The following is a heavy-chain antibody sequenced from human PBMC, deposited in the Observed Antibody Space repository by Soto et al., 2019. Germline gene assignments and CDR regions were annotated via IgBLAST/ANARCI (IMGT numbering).Heavy chain of an antibody. Sequence: QVQLVESGGGVVQPGRSLRLSCAASGFTFSSYAMHWVRQAPGKGLEWVAVISYDGSNKYYADSVKGRFTISRDNSKNTLYLQMNSLRAEDTAVYYCARDYSYGHYYYYGMDVWGQGTTVTVSS. CDR2: ISYDGSNK. D-gene: IGHD5-18*01. CDR3: ARDYSYGHYYYYGMDV. V-gene: IGHV3-30-3*01. CDR1: GFTFSSYA. J-gene: IGHJ6*02.